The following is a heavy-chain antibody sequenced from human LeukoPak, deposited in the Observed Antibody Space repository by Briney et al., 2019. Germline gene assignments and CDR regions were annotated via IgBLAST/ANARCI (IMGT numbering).Heavy chain of an antibody. D-gene: IGHD1-1*01. J-gene: IGHJ4*02. CDR1: GFTFSTYW. CDR3: VKLRTGTATNFDY. V-gene: IGHV3-23*01. Sequence: GGSLRLSCAASGFTFSTYWMHWVRQAPGKGLGWVSGISGAGGSTYYADSVKGRFTISRDNSKDTLYLQMNSLRAEDTAIYYCVKLRTGTATNFDYWGQGTLVTVSS. CDR2: ISGAGGST.